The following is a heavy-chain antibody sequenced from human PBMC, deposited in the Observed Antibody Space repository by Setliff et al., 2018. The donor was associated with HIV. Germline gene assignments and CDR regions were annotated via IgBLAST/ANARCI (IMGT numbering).Heavy chain of an antibody. J-gene: IGHJ4*02. D-gene: IGHD3-10*01. CDR3: ATFKMIRGSTRLDF. CDR2: VSYSGNT. CDR1: GDSMSSYY. Sequence: PSETLSLTCTVSGDSMSSYYWSWIRKPPGKSLEWIGYVSYSGNTNYDPSLKSRVTISLDTSKSQFSLNLRSVTAADTALYYCATFKMIRGSTRLDFWGQGAPVTVSS. V-gene: IGHV4-59*01.